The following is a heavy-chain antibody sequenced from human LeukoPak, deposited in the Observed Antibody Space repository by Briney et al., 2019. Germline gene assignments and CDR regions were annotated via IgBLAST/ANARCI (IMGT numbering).Heavy chain of an antibody. CDR3: ARRTAPADY. V-gene: IGHV5-51*01. Sequence: GESLKISCKGSEYSFATYWIGWVRQMPGQGLEWMGIIFPGDSDTRYSPSFQGQVTISADKSISTAYLQWSSLKASDTAMYYCARRTAPADYWGQGTLVTVSS. J-gene: IGHJ4*02. D-gene: IGHD2-21*02. CDR1: EYSFATYW. CDR2: IFPGDSDT.